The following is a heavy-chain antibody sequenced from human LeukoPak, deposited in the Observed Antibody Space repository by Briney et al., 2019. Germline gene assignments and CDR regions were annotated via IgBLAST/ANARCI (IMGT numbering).Heavy chain of an antibody. CDR3: ARLGPTPYYYDSSGYSFDY. CDR1: GYTFTSYG. Sequence: ASVKVSCKASGYTFTSYGISWVRQAPGQGLEWMGWISAYNGNTNYAQKLQGRVTMTTDTSTSTAYMELRSLRSDDTAVYYCARLGPTPYYYDSSGYSFDYWGQGTLVTVSS. D-gene: IGHD3-22*01. J-gene: IGHJ4*02. V-gene: IGHV1-18*01. CDR2: ISAYNGNT.